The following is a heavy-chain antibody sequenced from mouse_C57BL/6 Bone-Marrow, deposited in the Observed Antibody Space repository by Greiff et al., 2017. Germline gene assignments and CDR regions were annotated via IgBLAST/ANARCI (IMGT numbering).Heavy chain of an antibody. CDR2: IYPRSGNT. CDR1: GYTFTSYG. Sequence: QVQLKESGAELARPGASVKLSCKASGYTFTSYGISWVKQRTGQGLEWIGEIYPRSGNTYYNEKFKGKATLTADKSSRTAYMELRSLTSEDSAVYFCAREGIGLRLYAMDYWGQGTSVTVSS. D-gene: IGHD1-1*01. CDR3: AREGIGLRLYAMDY. J-gene: IGHJ4*01. V-gene: IGHV1-81*01.